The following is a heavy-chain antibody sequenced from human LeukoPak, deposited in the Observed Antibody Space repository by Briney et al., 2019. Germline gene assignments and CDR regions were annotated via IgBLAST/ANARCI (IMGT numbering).Heavy chain of an antibody. Sequence: SETLSLTCTVSGGSISNYYWSWIRQAPGNGLEWIGYIYYSGSTNYNPSLKSRVTISVDTSKNQFSLKLSSVTAADTAVYYCAGSYSSSWFAFDIWGQGTMVTVSS. D-gene: IGHD6-13*01. CDR2: IYYSGST. CDR1: GGSISNYY. V-gene: IGHV4-59*01. J-gene: IGHJ3*02. CDR3: AGSYSSSWFAFDI.